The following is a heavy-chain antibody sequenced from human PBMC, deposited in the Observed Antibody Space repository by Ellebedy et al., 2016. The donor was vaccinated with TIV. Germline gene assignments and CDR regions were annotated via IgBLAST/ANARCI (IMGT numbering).Heavy chain of an antibody. Sequence: GESLKISCAVSGFPFSSYNMNWIRQAPGKGLEWVSAVNSVSTSMFYADSVKGRFTVSRDNAKDSLYLQMNSLRAGDTAVYYCARQNPAYSSGQVSPIDHWGQGALVTVSS. J-gene: IGHJ4*02. D-gene: IGHD6-19*01. CDR2: VNSVSTSM. V-gene: IGHV3-21*01. CDR3: ARQNPAYSSGQVSPIDH. CDR1: GFPFSSYN.